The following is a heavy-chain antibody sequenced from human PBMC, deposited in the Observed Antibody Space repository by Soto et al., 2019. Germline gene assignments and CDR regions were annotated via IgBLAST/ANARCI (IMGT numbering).Heavy chain of an antibody. Sequence: QVQLVQSGAEVKKPGSSVKVSCKASGGTFSSYAISWVRQAPGQGLEWMGGIIPIFGTANYAQKFQGRVTIAVDKSTSTAYMELSSLRSEDTAVYYCARDQYYDFWSGYYSGHYYYGMDVWGQGTTVTVSS. CDR3: ARDQYYDFWSGYYSGHYYYGMDV. V-gene: IGHV1-69*06. D-gene: IGHD3-3*01. CDR2: IIPIFGTA. J-gene: IGHJ6*02. CDR1: GGTFSSYA.